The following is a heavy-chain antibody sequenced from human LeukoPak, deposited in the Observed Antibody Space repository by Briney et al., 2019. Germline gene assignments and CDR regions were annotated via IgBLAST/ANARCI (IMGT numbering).Heavy chain of an antibody. Sequence: SGTLSLTCAVSGGSISSRNWWSWVRQPPGKGLEWIGEIYHSGSTNYNPSLKSRVTISVDKSKNQFSLKLSSVTAADTAVYYCARDYDSSGYYYWWFDPWGQGTLVTVSS. CDR1: GGSISSRNW. CDR3: ARDYDSSGYYYWWFDP. CDR2: IYHSGST. J-gene: IGHJ5*02. D-gene: IGHD3-22*01. V-gene: IGHV4-4*02.